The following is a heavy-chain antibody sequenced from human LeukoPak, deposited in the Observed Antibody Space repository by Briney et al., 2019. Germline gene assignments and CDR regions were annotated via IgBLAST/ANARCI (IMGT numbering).Heavy chain of an antibody. CDR1: GYSISTGYY. Sequence: SETLSLTCTVSGYSISTGYYWDWIRQPPGKGLEWIGTFYHGGSTYYNPSLKSRVTISVDTSKNQFSLNLTSVTGADTAVYYCARDPSHYYDSSGYYYTRSYFDYWGQGTLVTVSS. D-gene: IGHD3-22*01. CDR2: FYHGGST. V-gene: IGHV4-38-2*02. J-gene: IGHJ4*02. CDR3: ARDPSHYYDSSGYYYTRSYFDY.